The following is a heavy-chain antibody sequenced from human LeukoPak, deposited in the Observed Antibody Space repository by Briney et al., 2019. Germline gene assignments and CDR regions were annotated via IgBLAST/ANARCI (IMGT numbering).Heavy chain of an antibody. V-gene: IGHV1-8*01. CDR3: ARGSYGSGSYWLYY. D-gene: IGHD3-10*01. Sequence: ASVKVSCKASGYTFTSYDINWVRQATGQGLEWMGWMNPNSGNTGYAQKFQGRVTMTRNTSISTAYMELSSLRSEDTAVYYCARGSYGSGSYWLYYWGQGTLATVSS. CDR2: MNPNSGNT. J-gene: IGHJ4*02. CDR1: GYTFTSYD.